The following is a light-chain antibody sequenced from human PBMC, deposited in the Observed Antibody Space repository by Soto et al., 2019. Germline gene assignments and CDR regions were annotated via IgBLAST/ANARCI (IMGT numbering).Light chain of an antibody. Sequence: QSVLTQPPSASGTPGQRVTITCSGSMSNIGSDTVNWYQQLPGTAPKLLIHRSNQRPSGGPGRFSGSKSGTSASLAISGLQPEDEADYHCASWNASLNGWVFGGGTKVTVL. J-gene: IGLJ3*02. V-gene: IGLV1-44*01. CDR3: ASWNASLNGWV. CDR1: MSNIGSDT. CDR2: RSN.